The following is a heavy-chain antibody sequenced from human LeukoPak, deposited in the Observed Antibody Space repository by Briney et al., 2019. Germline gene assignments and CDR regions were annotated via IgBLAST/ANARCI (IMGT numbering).Heavy chain of an antibody. CDR2: ISWNSDTL. D-gene: IGHD5-12*01. Sequence: HPGGSLRLSCAAPGFKFSDYGMHSVRQAPGKGLEWVSGISWNSDTLAYADSVKGRFTISRDNAKNSLYLQMNSLRAEDTALYYCAKGGWITLDKYYFDYWGQGSLVTVSS. CDR1: GFKFSDYG. V-gene: IGHV3-9*01. CDR3: AKGGWITLDKYYFDY. J-gene: IGHJ4*02.